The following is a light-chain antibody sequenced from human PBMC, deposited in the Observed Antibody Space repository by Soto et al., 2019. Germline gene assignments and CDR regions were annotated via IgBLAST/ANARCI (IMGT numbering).Light chain of an antibody. CDR2: AAS. CDR3: QQCHSMPFT. Sequence: DIQMTQSPSSLSASVGDRVTITCRASQSITNSLNWYQHKPGKAPTLVVYAASSLQSGVPSRFSGSGSGTDFTLTISSLQPEDCATYFCQQCHSMPFTFGPGTKVDIK. CDR1: QSITNS. J-gene: IGKJ3*01. V-gene: IGKV1-39*01.